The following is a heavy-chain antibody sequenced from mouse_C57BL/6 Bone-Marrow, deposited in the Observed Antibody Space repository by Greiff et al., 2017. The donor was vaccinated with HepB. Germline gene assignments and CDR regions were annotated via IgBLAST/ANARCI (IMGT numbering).Heavy chain of an antibody. D-gene: IGHD2-5*01. Sequence: EVQRVESGGGLVQPKGSLKLSCAASGFTFNTYAMHWVRQAPGKGLEWVARIRSKSSNYATYYADSEKDTFTITRDDSQSMLYLQMNNLKTDDTAMYYCVTDDNYSNYGAMDDWGQGTSVTVSS. CDR3: VTDDNYSNYGAMDD. J-gene: IGHJ4*01. V-gene: IGHV10-3*01. CDR1: GFTFNTYA. CDR2: IRSKSSNYAT.